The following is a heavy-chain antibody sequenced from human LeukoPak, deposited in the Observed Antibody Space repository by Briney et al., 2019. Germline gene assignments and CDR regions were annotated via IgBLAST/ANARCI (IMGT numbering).Heavy chain of an antibody. CDR2: IWYDGSNK. Sequence: GGSLRLSCAASGFTFSSYGMHWVRQAPGKGLEWVAVIWYDGSNKYYADSVKGRFTISRDNSKNTLYLQMNSLRAEDTAVYYCARDGYDSSGTYYYYYGMDVWGQGTTVTVSS. V-gene: IGHV3-33*01. CDR1: GFTFSSYG. D-gene: IGHD3-22*01. CDR3: ARDGYDSSGTYYYYYGMDV. J-gene: IGHJ6*02.